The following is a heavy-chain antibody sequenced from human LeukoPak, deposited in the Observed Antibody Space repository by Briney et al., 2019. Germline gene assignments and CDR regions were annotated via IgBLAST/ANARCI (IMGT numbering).Heavy chain of an antibody. V-gene: IGHV1-69*13. CDR1: GGTFSSYA. CDR3: ASSGGLRYFDWSHMDV. CDR2: IIPIFGTA. Sequence: SVKVSCKASGGTFSSYAISWVRQAPGQGLEWMGGIIPIFGTANYAQKFQGRVTITADESTSTAYMELSSLRSEDTAVYYCASSGGLRYFDWSHMDVWAKGTTVTVSS. J-gene: IGHJ6*03. D-gene: IGHD3-9*01.